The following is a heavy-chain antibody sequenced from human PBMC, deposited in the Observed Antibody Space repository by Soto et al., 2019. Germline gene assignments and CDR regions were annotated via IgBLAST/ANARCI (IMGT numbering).Heavy chain of an antibody. CDR2: INHSGTT. CDR3: ARNPIYHFFAGYYSVDY. D-gene: IGHD3-9*01. V-gene: IGHV4-34*01. Sequence: QVQLRQWGAGLLKPSETLSLTCAVFGGSFSDYYWTWIRQPPGKGLEWIGAINHSGTTSYNPSLKSRLTISVAPSNNQFSLKLSSVTAAYTAVDYCARNPIYHFFAGYYSVDYWGQGTLVTGSS. CDR1: GGSFSDYY. J-gene: IGHJ4*02.